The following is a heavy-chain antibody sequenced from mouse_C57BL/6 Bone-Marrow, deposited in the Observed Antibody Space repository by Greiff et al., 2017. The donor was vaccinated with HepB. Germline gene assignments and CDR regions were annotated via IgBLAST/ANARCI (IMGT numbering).Heavy chain of an antibody. CDR1: GFTFSSYG. CDR2: ISSGGSYT. J-gene: IGHJ3*01. CDR3: ERQRTLTVS. Sequence: EVLLVESGGDLVKPGGSLKLSCAASGFTFSSYGMSWVRQTPDKRLEWVATISSGGSYTYYPDSVKGRFTISRDNAKNTLYLQMSSLKSEDTAMYYCERQRTLTVSGGQGTLVTVSA. V-gene: IGHV5-6*01.